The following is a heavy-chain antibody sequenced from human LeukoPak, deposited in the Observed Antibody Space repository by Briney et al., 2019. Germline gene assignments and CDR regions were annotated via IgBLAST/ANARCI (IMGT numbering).Heavy chain of an antibody. CDR3: AKDPGNYLYYYYYYGMDV. V-gene: IGHV1-24*01. Sequence: ASVKVSCKVSGYTLTELSMHWVRQAPGKGLEWMGGFDPEDGETIYAQKFQGRVTMTEDTSTDTAYMELSSLRSEDTAVYYCAKDPGNYLYYYYYYGMDVWGQGTTVTVSS. CDR1: GYTLTELS. CDR2: FDPEDGET. D-gene: IGHD1-7*01. J-gene: IGHJ6*02.